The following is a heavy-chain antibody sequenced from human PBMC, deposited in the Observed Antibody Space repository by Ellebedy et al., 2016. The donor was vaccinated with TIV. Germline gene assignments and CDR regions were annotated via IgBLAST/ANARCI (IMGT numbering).Heavy chain of an antibody. V-gene: IGHV4-39*07. J-gene: IGHJ4*02. CDR2: ISYSYSGTT. Sequence: SETLSLTXAVSGASISSSSDFWGWIRQPPGKGLEWLGSISYSYSGTTYYNPSLRGRVTISIDTSKNQFSLKLSSVTAADTAVYYCARLTSGYYANFDYWGQGTLVTVSS. CDR1: GASISSSSDF. D-gene: IGHD3-3*01. CDR3: ARLTSGYYANFDY.